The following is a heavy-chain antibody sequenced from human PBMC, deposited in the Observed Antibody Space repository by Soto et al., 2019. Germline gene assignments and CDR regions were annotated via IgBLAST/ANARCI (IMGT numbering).Heavy chain of an antibody. CDR2: IKPGGSDL. J-gene: IGHJ4*02. Sequence: GESLKISCKGAGYRLDGDWIGWVRQMPGKGLEWMGIIKPGGSDLRYSPSFRGQVTISADAAVNSAYLHWSSLKASDTAIYYCVRQINWICDFWGQGTLVTVSS. D-gene: IGHD1-1*01. CDR3: VRQINWICDF. CDR1: GYRLDGDW. V-gene: IGHV5-51*01.